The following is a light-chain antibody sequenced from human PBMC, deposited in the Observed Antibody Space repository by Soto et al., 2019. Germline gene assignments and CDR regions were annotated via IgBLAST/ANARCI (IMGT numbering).Light chain of an antibody. V-gene: IGKV1-5*01. Sequence: DIQMTQSPSTLSASVGDRVTITCWASQSIGSWLAWHQQKPGKAPKLLIYDGTYLESGVPSRFSGSGSGTEFPLTISSLQPDDSATYYCQQYESNSETFGQGTKVEIK. CDR2: DGT. J-gene: IGKJ1*01. CDR3: QQYESNSET. CDR1: QSIGSW.